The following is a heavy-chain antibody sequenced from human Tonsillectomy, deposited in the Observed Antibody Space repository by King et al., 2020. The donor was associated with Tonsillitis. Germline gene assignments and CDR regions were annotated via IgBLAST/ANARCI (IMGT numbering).Heavy chain of an antibody. V-gene: IGHV3-30*18. Sequence: VQLVESGGGVVQPGRSLRLSCAASKFTFSDYGMHWVRQAPGEGLEWVALISYDGSNTYYGDSVKGRFTVSRDNSKNTLYLQMNSLRGEDTAVYYCAKDADYYYYESRGPLKPRGLDFWGQGTPVTVSS. J-gene: IGHJ6*02. D-gene: IGHD3-22*01. CDR2: ISYDGSNT. CDR1: KFTFSDYG. CDR3: AKDADYYYYESRGPLKPRGLDF.